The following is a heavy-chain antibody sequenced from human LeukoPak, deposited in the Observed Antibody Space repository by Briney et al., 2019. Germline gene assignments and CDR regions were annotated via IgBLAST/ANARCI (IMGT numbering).Heavy chain of an antibody. Sequence: ASVKVSCKASGYTFTGYYMHWVRQAPGQGLEWMGIINPSGGSTSYAQKFQDRVTMTRDTSTSTVYMELSSLRSEDTAVYYCARDSSSGVWGSCLDYWGRGTLVTVSS. CDR2: INPSGGST. J-gene: IGHJ4*02. V-gene: IGHV1-46*01. D-gene: IGHD3-16*01. CDR3: ARDSSSGVWGSCLDY. CDR1: GYTFTGYY.